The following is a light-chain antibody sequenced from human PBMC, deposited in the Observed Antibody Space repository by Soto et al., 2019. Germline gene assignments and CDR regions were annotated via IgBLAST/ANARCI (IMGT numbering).Light chain of an antibody. V-gene: IGLV1-51*01. CDR2: DNN. CDR1: SSNIGNNY. CDR3: GTWDSSLSAVGWV. J-gene: IGLJ3*02. Sequence: QSVLTQPPSVSAAPGQKVTISCSGSSSNIGNNYVSWYQQLPGTAPKLLIYDNNKRPSGIPDRFSGSKSSTSATLGITGLQTGDEADYYCGTWDSSLSAVGWVFGGGTKLTVL.